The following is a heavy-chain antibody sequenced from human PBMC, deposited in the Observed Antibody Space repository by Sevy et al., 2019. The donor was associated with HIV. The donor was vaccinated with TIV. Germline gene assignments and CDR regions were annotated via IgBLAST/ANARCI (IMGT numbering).Heavy chain of an antibody. CDR3: AREKTGHYDTLTGYDDFDAFDI. CDR1: GGSISSGDYY. D-gene: IGHD3-9*01. J-gene: IGHJ3*02. CDR2: IYYSGST. Sequence: SETLSLTCTVSGGSISSGDYYWSWIRQPPGKGLEWIGYIYYSGSTYYNPSLKSRVTISVDTSKNQFSLKLSSVTAADTAVYYCAREKTGHYDTLTGYDDFDAFDIWGQGTMVTVSS. V-gene: IGHV4-30-4*01.